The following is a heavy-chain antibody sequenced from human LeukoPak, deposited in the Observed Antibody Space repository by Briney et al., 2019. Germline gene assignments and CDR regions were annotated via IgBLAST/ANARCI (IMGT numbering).Heavy chain of an antibody. V-gene: IGHV4-59*01. CDR1: GGSISSYY. CDR3: ARGGSGYDSFYYYGMDV. CDR2: IYYSGST. Sequence: SETLSLTCTVSGGSISSYYWSWIRQPPGEGLEWIGYIYYSGSTNYNPSLKSRVTISVDTSKNQFSLKLSSVTAADTAVYYCARGGSGYDSFYYYGMDVWGQGTTVTVSS. J-gene: IGHJ6*02. D-gene: IGHD5-12*01.